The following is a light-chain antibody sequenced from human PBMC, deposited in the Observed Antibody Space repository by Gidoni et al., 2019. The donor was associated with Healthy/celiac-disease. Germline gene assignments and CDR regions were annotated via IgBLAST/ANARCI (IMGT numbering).Light chain of an antibody. Sequence: QSALTQPASVSGSPGQSITISCTGTSSDVGSYNLDSWYQQHPGKAPKLMIYEGSKRPSGVSNRFSGSKSGNTASLTISGLQAEDEADYYCCSYAGSPWVFGGGTKLTVL. CDR3: CSYAGSPWV. CDR2: EGS. CDR1: SSDVGSYNL. V-gene: IGLV2-23*01. J-gene: IGLJ3*02.